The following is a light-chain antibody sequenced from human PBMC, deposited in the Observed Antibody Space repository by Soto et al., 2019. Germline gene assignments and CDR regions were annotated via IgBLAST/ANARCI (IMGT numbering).Light chain of an antibody. V-gene: IGLV1-44*01. CDR1: TSNIGRNT. CDR2: SNN. J-gene: IGLJ2*01. Sequence: QSVLTQSPSASGTPGQRVTISCSGGTSNIGRNTVNWYQQLPRTAPKLLIYSNNLRPSGVPDRFSGSKSGTSASLAISGLQSEDEADYYCAAWDDGLNGQLFGGGTKL. CDR3: AAWDDGLNGQL.